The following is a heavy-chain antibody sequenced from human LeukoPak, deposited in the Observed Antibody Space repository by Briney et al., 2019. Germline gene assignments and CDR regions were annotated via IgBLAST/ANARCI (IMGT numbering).Heavy chain of an antibody. D-gene: IGHD2-8*02. J-gene: IGHJ4*02. Sequence: HPGGSLRLSCAAPGFTFVDFAMHWFRKAQGKGLEWVSLISGDGGSTYYADSVKGRFTISRDNSKNSLYLQMNSLRTEDTALYYCAKTHSTGFDYWGQGTLVTVSS. CDR1: GFTFVDFA. V-gene: IGHV3-43*02. CDR3: AKTHSTGFDY. CDR2: ISGDGGST.